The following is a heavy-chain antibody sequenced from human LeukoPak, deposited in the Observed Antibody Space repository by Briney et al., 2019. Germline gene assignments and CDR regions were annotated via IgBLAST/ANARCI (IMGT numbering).Heavy chain of an antibody. Sequence: SETLSLTCSVSGGSIASSSYYWGWIRQPPEKGLEWIGSIYYTGVTYYSPSLKSRVTISVDTSKNQFSLKLSSVTAADTAVYYCARGLYGAKGPVGSWGQGTLVTVSS. CDR2: IYYTGVT. D-gene: IGHD4-17*01. V-gene: IGHV4-39*01. J-gene: IGHJ4*02. CDR1: GGSIASSSYY. CDR3: ARGLYGAKGPVGS.